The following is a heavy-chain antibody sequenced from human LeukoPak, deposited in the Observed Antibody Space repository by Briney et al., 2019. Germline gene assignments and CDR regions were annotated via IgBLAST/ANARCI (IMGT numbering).Heavy chain of an antibody. D-gene: IGHD3-10*01. V-gene: IGHV3-23*01. CDR2: ISGSGEST. Sequence: GWSLRLSCAASGFTFSSYAMSWVSQAPGKGLEWVSAISGSGESTYYADSVKGRFTISRDNSKNTVYLQMNSLRAEDTAIYYCAKTIGSAYGPIDYWGQRTLVTVSS. CDR3: AKTIGSAYGPIDY. CDR1: GFTFSSYA. J-gene: IGHJ4*02.